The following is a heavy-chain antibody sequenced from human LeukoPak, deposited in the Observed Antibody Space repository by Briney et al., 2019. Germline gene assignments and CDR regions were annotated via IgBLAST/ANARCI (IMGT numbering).Heavy chain of an antibody. V-gene: IGHV3-48*01. J-gene: IGHJ4*02. CDR3: AKDGTAMAFDY. Sequence: GGSLGLSCAASGFTFSTYGMNWVRQAPGKGLEWVSHISSSGSPIYYADSVKGRFTISRDNSKNTLYLQMNSLRAEDTAVYYCAKDGTAMAFDYWGQGTLVTVSS. D-gene: IGHD5-18*01. CDR2: ISSSGSPI. CDR1: GFTFSTYG.